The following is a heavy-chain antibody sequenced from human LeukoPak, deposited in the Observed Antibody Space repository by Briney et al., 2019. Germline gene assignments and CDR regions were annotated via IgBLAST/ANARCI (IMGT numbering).Heavy chain of an antibody. Sequence: GGSLRLSCAASGFTVGSDYMSWVRRAPGKGLEWVSAIYNDGNTYYADSVKGRFTIFRDNSKNTLYLQMNSLRVEDTAVYYCARAPNGWYFDYWGQGSLVTVSS. J-gene: IGHJ4*02. CDR2: IYNDGNT. D-gene: IGHD6-19*01. V-gene: IGHV3-53*01. CDR3: ARAPNGWYFDY. CDR1: GFTVGSDY.